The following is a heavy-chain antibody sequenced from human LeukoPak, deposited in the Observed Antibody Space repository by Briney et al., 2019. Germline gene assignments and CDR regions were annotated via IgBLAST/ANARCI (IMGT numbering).Heavy chain of an antibody. J-gene: IGHJ4*02. CDR3: ARDDSSGWFPFDY. D-gene: IGHD6-19*01. Sequence: PSETLSLTCAVYGGSFSGYYWGWIRQPPGKGLEWIGEINHSGSTNYNPSLKSRVTISVDTSKNQFSLKLSSVTAADTAVYYCARDDSSGWFPFDYWGQGTLVTVSS. V-gene: IGHV4-34*01. CDR2: INHSGST. CDR1: GGSFSGYY.